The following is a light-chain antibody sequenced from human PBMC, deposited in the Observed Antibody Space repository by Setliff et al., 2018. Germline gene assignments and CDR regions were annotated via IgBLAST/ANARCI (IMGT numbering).Light chain of an antibody. J-gene: IGLJ1*01. V-gene: IGLV2-14*03. Sequence: ALTQPASVSGSPGQSITISCTGTSSDVGGYNYVSWYQQHPGKAPKLMIYDVSHRPSGVSNRFSGSKSGNTASLTISGLQAEDETDYYCSSYTSSSTYVFGTGTKV. CDR1: SSDVGGYNY. CDR2: DVS. CDR3: SSYTSSSTYV.